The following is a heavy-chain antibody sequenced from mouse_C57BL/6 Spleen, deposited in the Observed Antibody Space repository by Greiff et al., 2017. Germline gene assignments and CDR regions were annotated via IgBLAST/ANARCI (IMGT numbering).Heavy chain of an antibody. D-gene: IGHD2-1*01. CDR2: IYPRSGNT. V-gene: IGHV1-81*01. CDR1: GYTFTSYG. J-gene: IGHJ4*01. Sequence: QVQLQQSGAELARPGASVKLSCKASGYTFTSYGISWVKQRTGQGLEWIGEIYPRSGNTYYNEKFKGKATLTADKSSSTAYMELRSLTSEDAAVYFYARRGGNYHYYAMDYWGQGTSVTVSS. CDR3: ARRGGNYHYYAMDY.